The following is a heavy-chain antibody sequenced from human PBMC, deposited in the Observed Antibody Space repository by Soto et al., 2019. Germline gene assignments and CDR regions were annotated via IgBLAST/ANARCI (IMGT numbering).Heavy chain of an antibody. CDR1: GYSFNTYW. Sequence: PGESLKISCKGSGYSFNTYWIAWVRQMPGKGLEWMGIIYAGDSDTRYSPSFQGQVTISVDKSITTAYLQWSSLKASDTAIYYCARTAAAGKYSYGVDVWGQGTTVTVSS. CDR2: IYAGDSDT. CDR3: ARTAAAGKYSYGVDV. D-gene: IGHD6-13*01. J-gene: IGHJ6*02. V-gene: IGHV5-51*01.